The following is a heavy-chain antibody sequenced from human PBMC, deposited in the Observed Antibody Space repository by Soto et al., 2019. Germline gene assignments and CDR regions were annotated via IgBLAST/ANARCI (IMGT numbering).Heavy chain of an antibody. CDR3: ARREIQGHIDY. CDR1: GYSISRSNW. CDR2: IYYSGTT. D-gene: IGHD1-26*01. Sequence: QVQLQESGPGLVKPSDTLSLTCAVSGYSISRSNWWGWIRQPPGKGLEWIGYIYYSGTTYYNPSLKSRVTMSVETSKNQFSLKLTAVTAVDTAVDYCARREIQGHIDYWGQGTLGTVSS. J-gene: IGHJ4*02. V-gene: IGHV4-28*01.